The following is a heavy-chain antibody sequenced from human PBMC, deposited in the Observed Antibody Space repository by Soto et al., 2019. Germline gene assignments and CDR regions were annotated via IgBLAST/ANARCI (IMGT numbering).Heavy chain of an antibody. CDR1: GGTFSSYA. CDR3: ARQGAARPGYYYGMDV. V-gene: IGHV1-69*13. Sequence: SVKVSCKASGGTFSSYAISWVRQAPGQGLEWMGGIIPIFGTANYAQKFQGRVTITADESTSTAYMELSSLRSEDTAVYYCARQGAARPGYYYGMDVWGQGTTVTVSS. D-gene: IGHD6-6*01. J-gene: IGHJ6*02. CDR2: IIPIFGTA.